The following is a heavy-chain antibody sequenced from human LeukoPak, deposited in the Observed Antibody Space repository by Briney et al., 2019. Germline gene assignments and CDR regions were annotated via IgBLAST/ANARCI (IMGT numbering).Heavy chain of an antibody. CDR1: GFTFSSYS. J-gene: IGHJ1*01. D-gene: IGHD1-26*01. Sequence: PGASLRLSCAASGFTFSSYSMNWVRLAPGKGLEWVSSISSSSSYIYYADSVKGRFTISRDNAKNSLYLQMNSLRAEDTAVYYCARDPPVAGAKPEYFQHWGQGTLVTVSS. V-gene: IGHV3-21*01. CDR3: ARDPPVAGAKPEYFQH. CDR2: ISSSSSYI.